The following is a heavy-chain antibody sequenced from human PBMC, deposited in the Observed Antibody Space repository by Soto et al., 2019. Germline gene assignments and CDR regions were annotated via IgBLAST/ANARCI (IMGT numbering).Heavy chain of an antibody. D-gene: IGHD2-2*01. CDR1: GYTFTGYY. J-gene: IGHJ6*02. Sequence: ASVKVSCKASGYTFTGYYMHWVRQAPGQGLEWMGWINPNSGGTNYAQKFQGRVTMTRDTSISTAYMELSRLRSDDTAVYYCAKVVVVVPAAILGYGMDVWGQGTTVTVSS. CDR3: AKVVVVVPAAILGYGMDV. CDR2: INPNSGGT. V-gene: IGHV1-2*02.